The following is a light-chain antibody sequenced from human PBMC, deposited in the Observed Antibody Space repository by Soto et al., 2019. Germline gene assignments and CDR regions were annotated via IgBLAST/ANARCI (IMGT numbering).Light chain of an antibody. J-gene: IGLJ3*02. Sequence: QSVLTQPPSVSGAPGQRVTISCTGSNSNIGAGYDVNWYQHLPGTAPKLLIYGDTIRPSGVPDRFSGSKSATSASLAIAGLQPDDEAVYFCSSDVSFYTLGVFGGGTKLTVL. CDR2: GDT. CDR1: NSNIGAGYD. V-gene: IGLV1-40*01. CDR3: SSDVSFYTLGV.